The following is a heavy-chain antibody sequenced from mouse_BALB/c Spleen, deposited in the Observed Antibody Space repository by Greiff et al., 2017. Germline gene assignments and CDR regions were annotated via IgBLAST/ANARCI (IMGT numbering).Heavy chain of an antibody. CDR1: GFTFSSYA. Sequence: EVHLVESGGGLVKPGGSLKLSCAASGFTFSSYAMSWVRQTPEKRLEWVASISSGGSTYYPDSVKGRFTISRDNARNILYLQMSSLRSEDTAMYYCARNGYDGYYFDYWGQGTTLTVSS. CDR3: ARNGYDGYYFDY. V-gene: IGHV5-6-5*01. D-gene: IGHD2-2*01. CDR2: ISSGGST. J-gene: IGHJ2*01.